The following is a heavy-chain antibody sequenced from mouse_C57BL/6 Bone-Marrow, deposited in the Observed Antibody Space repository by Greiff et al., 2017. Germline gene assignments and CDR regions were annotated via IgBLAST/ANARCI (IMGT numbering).Heavy chain of an antibody. J-gene: IGHJ3*01. D-gene: IGHD4-1*01. CDR1: GFNIKDDY. CDR2: IDPENGDT. CDR3: TEAANWDWFAY. Sequence: EVQRVESGAELVRPGASVKLSCTASGFNIKDDYMHWVKQRPEQGLEWIGWIDPENGDTEYASKFQGKATITADTSSNTAYLQLSSLTSEDTAVYYCTEAANWDWFAYWGQGTLVTVSA. V-gene: IGHV14-4*01.